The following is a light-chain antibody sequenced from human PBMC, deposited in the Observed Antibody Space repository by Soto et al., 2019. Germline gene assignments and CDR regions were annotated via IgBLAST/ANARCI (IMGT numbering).Light chain of an antibody. CDR3: SSDAGSNNLGV. J-gene: IGLJ2*01. CDR2: EVT. Sequence: QSALTQPPSASGSPGQTVTISCTGTSCDIGGYYDVSWYQQHPGKAPKLMIYEVTNRPSGVPDRFSGSKSGNTASLTVSGLQAEDDAYYCRSSDAGSNNLGVFGAGTKLTVL. CDR1: SCDIGGYYD. V-gene: IGLV2-8*01.